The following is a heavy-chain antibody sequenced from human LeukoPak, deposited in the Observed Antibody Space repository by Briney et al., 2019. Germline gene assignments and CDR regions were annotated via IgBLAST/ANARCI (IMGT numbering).Heavy chain of an antibody. D-gene: IGHD3-22*01. J-gene: IGHJ4*02. CDR3: ARDGVYYYDSSGVDY. V-gene: IGHV1-46*03. CDR1: GCTFTSYY. Sequence: GASVKVSCKASGCTFTSYYMHWVRQAPGQGLEWMGIINPSGGSTSYAQKFQGRVTMTRDTSTSTVYMELSSLRSEDTAVYYCARDGVYYYDSSGVDYWGQGTLVTVSS. CDR2: INPSGGST.